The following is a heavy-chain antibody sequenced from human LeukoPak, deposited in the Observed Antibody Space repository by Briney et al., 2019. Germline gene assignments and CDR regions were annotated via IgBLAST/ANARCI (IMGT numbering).Heavy chain of an antibody. CDR3: ASRLYQLDAFDI. D-gene: IGHD2-2*01. Sequence: PSETLSLTCTVSGGSISSGGYYWSWIRQPPGKGLEWIGYIYHSGSTYYNPSLKSRVTISVDRSKNQFSLKLSSVTAADTAVYYCASRLYQLDAFDIWGQGTMVTVSS. CDR2: IYHSGST. CDR1: GGSISSGGYY. J-gene: IGHJ3*02. V-gene: IGHV4-30-2*01.